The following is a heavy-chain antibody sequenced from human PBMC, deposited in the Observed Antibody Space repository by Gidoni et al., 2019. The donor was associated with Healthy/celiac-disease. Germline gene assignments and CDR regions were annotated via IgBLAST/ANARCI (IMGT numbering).Heavy chain of an antibody. Sequence: QVQLQQWGAGLLKPSETLSLTCAVYGGSFSGYYWSWIRQPPGKGLEWIGEINHSGSTNYNPSLKSRVTISVDTSKNQFSLKLSSVTAADTAVYYCARFGYSSSWPYPYYYYYMDVWGKGTTVTVS. J-gene: IGHJ6*03. V-gene: IGHV4-34*01. CDR1: GGSFSGYY. CDR3: ARFGYSSSWPYPYYYYYMDV. CDR2: INHSGST. D-gene: IGHD6-13*01.